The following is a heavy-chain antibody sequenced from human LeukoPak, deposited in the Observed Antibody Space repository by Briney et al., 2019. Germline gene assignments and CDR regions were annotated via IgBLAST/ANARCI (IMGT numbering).Heavy chain of an antibody. D-gene: IGHD2-15*01. CDR1: GVTFSSFA. J-gene: IGHJ4*02. Sequence: QSGGSLRLSCAASGVTFSSFAMHWVRQAPGKGLEWVAVISYHGRDTYYADSVKGRFPISRDNSKNTLYLQLNSLGAEDTAVYYCAAQPCSVGRCYLDYWGQGTLVTVSP. CDR3: AAQPCSVGRCYLDY. CDR2: ISYHGRDT. V-gene: IGHV3-30*04.